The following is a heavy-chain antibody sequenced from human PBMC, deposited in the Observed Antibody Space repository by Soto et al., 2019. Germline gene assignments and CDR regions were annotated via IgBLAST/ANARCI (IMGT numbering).Heavy chain of an antibody. J-gene: IGHJ5*02. CDR3: ARSVGEFPGLDP. CDR2: IYYTGST. CDR1: GYSITSSYW. Sequence: SETLSLTCAVSGYSITSSYWWGWIRQPPGKGLEWIGYIYYTGSTYYNPSLKSRVTLSVDTSKSQFSLRLSSVTAVDTAMYFCARSVGEFPGLDPWGQRTLVTVSS. D-gene: IGHD3-10*01. V-gene: IGHV4-28*01.